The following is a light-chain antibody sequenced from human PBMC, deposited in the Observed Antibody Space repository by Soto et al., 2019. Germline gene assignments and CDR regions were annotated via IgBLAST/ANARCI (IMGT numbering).Light chain of an antibody. CDR3: QQRSNWPLT. J-gene: IGKJ4*01. CDR2: DAS. Sequence: EIVSTQSPATLSLSPGERATLSCRASQSVSSYLAWYQQKPGQTPRLLIYDASTRATGIPARFSGSGSGTDFTLTISSLEPEDFAVYYCQQRSNWPLTFGGGTKVEIK. CDR1: QSVSSY. V-gene: IGKV3-11*01.